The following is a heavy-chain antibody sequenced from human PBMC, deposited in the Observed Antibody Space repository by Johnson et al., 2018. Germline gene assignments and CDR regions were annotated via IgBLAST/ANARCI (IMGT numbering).Heavy chain of an antibody. CDR2: VSPSGSP. CDR1: GESFSGYY. CDR3: AAGYAGYYMDV. V-gene: IGHV4-34*01. D-gene: IGHD5-18*01. J-gene: IGHJ6*03. Sequence: QVQLQQWGAGLLEPSETLSLTCAVSGESFSGYYWSWIRQPPGKGLEWIGAVSPSGSPTYTPSLKSRITIALDTANNQFPLELISVTAPYTAVYSCAAGYAGYYMDVWGKGTTVTVSS.